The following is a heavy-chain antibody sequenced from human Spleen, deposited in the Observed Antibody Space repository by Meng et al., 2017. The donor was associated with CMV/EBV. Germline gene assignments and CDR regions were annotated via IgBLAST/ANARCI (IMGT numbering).Heavy chain of an antibody. CDR3: ARDETRGMDV. J-gene: IGHJ6*02. CDR2: IRYDGSDK. CDR1: GFTFSHHG. Sequence: GESLKISCAASGFTFSHHGMHWVRQAPGKGLEWVAFIRYDGSDKYYADSVKGLFTISRDDSKNTLYLQMNSLRAEDTAVYYCARDETRGMDVWGQGTTVTVSS. V-gene: IGHV3-30*02.